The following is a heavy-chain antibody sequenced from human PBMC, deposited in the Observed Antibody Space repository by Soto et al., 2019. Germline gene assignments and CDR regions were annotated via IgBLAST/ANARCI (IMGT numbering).Heavy chain of an antibody. CDR2: IYSGGST. V-gene: IGHV3-53*05. CDR1: GFTVSSNY. Sequence: GALRLPCAASGFTVSSNYMSWVRQAPGKGLEWVSVIYSGGSTYYADSVKGRFTISRDNSKNTLYLQMNSLRAEDTAVYYCARDPQGTNSWLSYYYYYGMDVWGQGTTVTVSS. CDR3: ARDPQGTNSWLSYYYYYGMDV. J-gene: IGHJ6*02. D-gene: IGHD3-22*01.